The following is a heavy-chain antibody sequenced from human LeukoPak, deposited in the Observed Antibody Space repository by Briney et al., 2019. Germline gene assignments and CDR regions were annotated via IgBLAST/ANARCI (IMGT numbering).Heavy chain of an antibody. D-gene: IGHD3-3*01. CDR1: GGSISSYY. CDR2: IYYSGST. Sequence: SETLSLTCTVSGGSISSYYWSWIRQPPGKGLEWIGYIYYSGSTNYNPSLKSRVTISVDTSKNQFSLKLSSVTAADTAVYYCARGVTIFGGAKRFDPWGQGTLVTVSS. V-gene: IGHV4-59*08. CDR3: ARGVTIFGGAKRFDP. J-gene: IGHJ5*02.